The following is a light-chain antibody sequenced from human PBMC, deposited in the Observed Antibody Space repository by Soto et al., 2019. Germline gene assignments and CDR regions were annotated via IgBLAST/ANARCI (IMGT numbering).Light chain of an antibody. CDR1: RNVNIRY. CDR2: ATS. J-gene: IGKJ2*01. Sequence: EIVLTQSPGTLSLSPEERATLSCRVSRNVNIRYLAWYQQKPGQAPSLLIYATSSRATGIPDRFSGSGSGTVFTLTIRRLEPDDFAVYYCQQYGASPYTFGPGTKLEIK. CDR3: QQYGASPYT. V-gene: IGKV3-20*01.